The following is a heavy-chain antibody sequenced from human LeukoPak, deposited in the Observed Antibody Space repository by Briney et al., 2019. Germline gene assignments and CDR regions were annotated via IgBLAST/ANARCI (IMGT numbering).Heavy chain of an antibody. V-gene: IGHV4-34*01. CDR1: GGSLSGYY. CDR3: ARGEGYCSSTSCYSDWFDP. D-gene: IGHD2-2*01. CDR2: INHSGST. Sequence: SETLSLTRALYGGSLSGYYWSWIRQPPGKGLEWSGEINHSGSTNYTPPLKSRATISGDTSKNQFSLKLSSVTAADTAVYYCARGEGYCSSTSCYSDWFDPWGQGTLVTVSS. J-gene: IGHJ5*02.